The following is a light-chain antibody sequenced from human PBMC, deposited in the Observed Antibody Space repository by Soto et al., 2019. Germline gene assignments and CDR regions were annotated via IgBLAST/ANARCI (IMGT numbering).Light chain of an antibody. Sequence: QSALTQPASVSGSPGQSITITCTGTSSDVGRYNYVSWYQQHPGKAPKLMIYELRNRPSGVSSRFSGSKSGNTASLTISGLQPEDEADYYCCSYTRSNTYVFGSGTKVTV. CDR1: SSDVGRYNY. CDR2: ELR. V-gene: IGLV2-14*01. J-gene: IGLJ1*01. CDR3: CSYTRSNTYV.